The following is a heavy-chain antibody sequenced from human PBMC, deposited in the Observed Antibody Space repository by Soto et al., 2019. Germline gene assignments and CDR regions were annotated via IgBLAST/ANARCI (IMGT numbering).Heavy chain of an antibody. V-gene: IGHV3-11*01. D-gene: IGHD5-12*01. Sequence: QVQVVESGGGLVKPGGSLRLSCAASGFTFSDYYMSWIRQAPGKGLEWISFISTSGNSKSYADSVKGRFTISRDNDKNSLSLQMNSLRAEYTAVYYCARYSGYGDYYFDYWGQGTLVTVSS. CDR3: ARYSGYGDYYFDY. J-gene: IGHJ4*02. CDR2: ISTSGNSK. CDR1: GFTFSDYY.